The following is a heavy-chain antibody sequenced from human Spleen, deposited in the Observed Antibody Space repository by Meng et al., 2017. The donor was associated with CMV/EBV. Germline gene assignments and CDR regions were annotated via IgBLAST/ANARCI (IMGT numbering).Heavy chain of an antibody. Sequence: GESLKISCVASGFTFDDYGMSWVRQAPGKGLEWVANIKEDGSEKYYVDSVKGRFTISRDNAKNSLYLQMNSLRADDTAVYYCARTYYYDSSSYRPFDYWGQGTLVTVSS. CDR1: GFTFDDYG. J-gene: IGHJ4*02. D-gene: IGHD3-22*01. CDR2: IKEDGSEK. V-gene: IGHV3-7*01. CDR3: ARTYYYDSSSYRPFDY.